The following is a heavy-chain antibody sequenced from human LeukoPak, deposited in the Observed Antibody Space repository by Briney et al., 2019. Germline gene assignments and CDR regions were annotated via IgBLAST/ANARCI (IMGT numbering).Heavy chain of an antibody. V-gene: IGHV1-8*01. D-gene: IGHD3-22*01. CDR3: ARGLGEKYYYDSSGYQYAFDI. Sequence: ASVKVSCKASGYTFTSYDINWVRQATGQGLEWMGWMNPNSGNTGYAQKFQGRVTMTRNTSISTAYMELSSLRSEDTAVYYCARGLGEKYYYDSSGYQYAFDIWGQGTMVTVSS. CDR1: GYTFTSYD. CDR2: MNPNSGNT. J-gene: IGHJ3*02.